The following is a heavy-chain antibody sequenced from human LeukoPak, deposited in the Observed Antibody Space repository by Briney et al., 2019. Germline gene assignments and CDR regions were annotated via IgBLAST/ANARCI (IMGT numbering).Heavy chain of an antibody. D-gene: IGHD2-2*01. Sequence: GGSLRLSCAASGFTFSIYGMTWVRQAPGKGLEWVSGITGSGGSTYYADSVKGRFTISRDNSKNTLYLQMNSLRAEDTAIYYCATDAALGYCSGTNCHEGRNFDHRGQGTLVTVSS. V-gene: IGHV3-23*01. J-gene: IGHJ4*02. CDR1: GFTFSIYG. CDR2: ITGSGGST. CDR3: ATDAALGYCSGTNCHEGRNFDH.